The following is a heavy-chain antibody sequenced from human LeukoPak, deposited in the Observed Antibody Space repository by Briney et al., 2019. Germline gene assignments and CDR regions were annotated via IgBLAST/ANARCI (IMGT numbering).Heavy chain of an antibody. V-gene: IGHV1-69*06. J-gene: IGHJ6*03. CDR2: IIPIFGTA. CDR1: GGTFSSYA. Sequence: SVKVSCKASGGTFSSYAISWVRQAPGEGLEWMGGIIPIFGTANYAQKFQGRVTITADKSTSTAYMELSSLRSEDTAVYYCARGGPRALRYMDVWGKGTTVTVSS. CDR3: ARGGPRALRYMDV.